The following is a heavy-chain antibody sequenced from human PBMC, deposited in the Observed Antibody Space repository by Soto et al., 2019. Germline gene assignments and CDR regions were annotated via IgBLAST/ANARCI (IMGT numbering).Heavy chain of an antibody. CDR2: IYWDDDK. Sequence: QITLKESGPTLVKPTQTLTLTCTFSGFSLSTSEVGVGWFRQPPGEALEWLALIYWDDDKRYSPSLRSRLTITQDTSRNQVVLTMTNMDPVDTATYYCAHRFDWYYFNFWGQGTLVTVSS. D-gene: IGHD3-9*01. V-gene: IGHV2-5*02. J-gene: IGHJ4*02. CDR1: GFSLSTSEVG. CDR3: AHRFDWYYFNF.